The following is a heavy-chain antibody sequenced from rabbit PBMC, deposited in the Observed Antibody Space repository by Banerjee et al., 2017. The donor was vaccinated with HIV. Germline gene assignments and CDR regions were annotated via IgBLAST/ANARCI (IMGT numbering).Heavy chain of an antibody. CDR1: GFSFSNKYV. Sequence: QEQLEESGGDLVKPEGSLTLTCTASGFSFSNKYVMCWVRQAPGKGLEWIACINTNSGNTVYATWAKGRFTISRTSSTTVALQMTSLTAADTATYFCARGITIYTYGGDGYAYATRLDIWGPGTLVTVS. J-gene: IGHJ3*01. V-gene: IGHV1S45*01. D-gene: IGHD6-1*01. CDR2: INTNSGNT. CDR3: ARGITIYTYGGDGYAYATRLDI.